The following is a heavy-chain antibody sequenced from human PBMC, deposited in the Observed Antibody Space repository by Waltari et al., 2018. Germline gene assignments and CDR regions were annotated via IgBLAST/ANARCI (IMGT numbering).Heavy chain of an antibody. J-gene: IGHJ6*02. CDR1: GFKFRSFS. V-gene: IGHV3-48*01. CDR3: ARDQYFSRSYYGMDV. D-gene: IGHD3-9*01. Sequence: EVQLVESGGGLVKPGGSLRLSCAASGFKFRSFSMNWVRQDPGKGQWWISYSSSDGTTLYDADSVKGRFTISRDNAKNSVYLQMNSLRAEDTAVYYCARDQYFSRSYYGMDVWGQGTTVTVS. CDR2: SSSDGTTL.